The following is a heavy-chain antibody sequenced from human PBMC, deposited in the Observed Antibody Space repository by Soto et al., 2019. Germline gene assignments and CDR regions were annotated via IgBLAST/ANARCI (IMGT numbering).Heavy chain of an antibody. CDR2: IYWDDDK. Sequence: QITLKESGPTLVKPTQTLTLTCTFSGFSLSTSGVGVGWIRQPPGKALEWLALIYWDDDKRYSPSLKSRLTITKDTAKNLVVFTMTVIDLMNIATSSCAHVYGGYYSIDYWCQGTLVTGSS. V-gene: IGHV2-5*02. J-gene: IGHJ4*02. CDR3: AHVYGGYYSIDY. CDR1: GFSLSTSGVG. D-gene: IGHD5-12*01.